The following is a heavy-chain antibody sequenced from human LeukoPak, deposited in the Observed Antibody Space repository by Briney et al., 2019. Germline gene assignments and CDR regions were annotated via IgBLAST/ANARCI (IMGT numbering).Heavy chain of an antibody. CDR2: IIPIFGTA. Sequence: GASVKVSCKASGGTFSSYAISWVRQAPGQGLEWMGGIIPIFGTANYAQKFQGRVTITADESTSTAYMELSSLRSEDTAVYNCARAPRYRGGDYFDYWGQGTLVTVSS. CDR1: GGTFSSYA. D-gene: IGHD3-10*01. CDR3: ARAPRYRGGDYFDY. V-gene: IGHV1-69*13. J-gene: IGHJ4*02.